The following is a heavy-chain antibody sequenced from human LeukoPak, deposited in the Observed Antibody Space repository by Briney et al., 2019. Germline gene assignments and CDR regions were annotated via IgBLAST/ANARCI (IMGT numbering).Heavy chain of an antibody. J-gene: IGHJ4*02. CDR3: ARPPNIAAAGQD. CDR1: GFTFSSYN. V-gene: IGHV3-48*04. Sequence: GGSLRLSCAASGFTFSSYNMNWVRQAPGKGLEWVSYISPSSSRIDYAASVRGRFTISRDNAKNSLYLQMNSLRAEDTAVYYCARPPNIAAAGQDWGQGTLVTVSS. CDR2: ISPSSSRI. D-gene: IGHD6-13*01.